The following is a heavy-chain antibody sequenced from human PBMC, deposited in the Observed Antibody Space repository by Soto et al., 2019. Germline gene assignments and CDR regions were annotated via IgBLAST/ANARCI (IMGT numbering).Heavy chain of an antibody. CDR1: GLTFIDSA. CDR2: IVVGSGNT. J-gene: IGHJ3*02. Sequence: SVKVSCKASGLTFIDSAVQWVRQARGQRLEWIGWIVVGSGNTNYAQKFQERVTITRDMSTSTAYMELSSLRSEDTAVYYCAAVPGDYVWGSYPPTNDAFDIWGQGTMVTVSS. V-gene: IGHV1-58*01. CDR3: AAVPGDYVWGSYPPTNDAFDI. D-gene: IGHD3-16*02.